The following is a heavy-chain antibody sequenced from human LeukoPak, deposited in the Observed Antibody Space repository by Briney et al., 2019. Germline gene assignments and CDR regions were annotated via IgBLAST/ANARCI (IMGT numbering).Heavy chain of an antibody. Sequence: GGSLRLSCAASAFTFSSHAMSWVRQTPGKRLEWVSGISADGANTLYAGSVKGRFTISRDNSKNTLYLHMRSLRAEDAAMYFCVYYDSSGYYYGRLRYWGQGTPVTVSS. CDR1: AFTFSSHA. J-gene: IGHJ4*02. CDR3: VYYDSSGYYYGRLRY. V-gene: IGHV3-23*01. CDR2: ISADGANT. D-gene: IGHD3-22*01.